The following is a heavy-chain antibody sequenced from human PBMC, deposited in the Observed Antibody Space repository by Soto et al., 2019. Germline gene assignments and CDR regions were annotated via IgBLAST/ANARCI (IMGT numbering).Heavy chain of an antibody. D-gene: IGHD2-21*02. V-gene: IGHV4-59*01. J-gene: IGHJ2*01. Sequence: QVQLQESGPGLVKPSETLSLTCTVSGGSITSYYWSWIRQPPGKGLEWIGYLYNSGSTNYNPSLKSRVTISVDTSKNHFSLKVSSVTAADTAVYYCAREVATALDTMGGYCDIWGRGTLVTVSS. CDR3: AREVATALDTMGGYCDI. CDR1: GGSITSYY. CDR2: LYNSGST.